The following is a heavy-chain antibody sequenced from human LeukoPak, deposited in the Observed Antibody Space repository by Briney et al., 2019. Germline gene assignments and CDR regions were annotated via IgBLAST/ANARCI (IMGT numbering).Heavy chain of an antibody. J-gene: IGHJ6*02. CDR2: ISWNSGSI. D-gene: IGHD2/OR15-2a*01. CDR3: AKGTADFLSYGMDV. V-gene: IGHV3-9*01. Sequence: PGRSLRLSCAASGFTFDDYAMHWVRQAPGKRLEWVSGISWNSGSIGYADSVKGRFTISRDNAKNSLYLQVNSLRADDTALYYCAKGTADFLSYGMDVWGQGTTVTVSS. CDR1: GFTFDDYA.